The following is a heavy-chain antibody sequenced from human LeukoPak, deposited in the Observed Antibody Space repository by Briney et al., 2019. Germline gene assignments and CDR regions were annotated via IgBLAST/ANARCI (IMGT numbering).Heavy chain of an antibody. CDR2: INQDGSEK. V-gene: IGHV3-7*01. J-gene: IGHJ4*02. CDR1: GFNLNTKW. Sequence: GGPLRLSCATSGFNLNTKWMTGLRQAPGKGVEWVANINQDGSEKYHGDSVKGRFIISRDNDKRSLFLEMSSLRAEDTAVYYCADPPSDFWGQGTLVAVSS. CDR3: ADPPSDF.